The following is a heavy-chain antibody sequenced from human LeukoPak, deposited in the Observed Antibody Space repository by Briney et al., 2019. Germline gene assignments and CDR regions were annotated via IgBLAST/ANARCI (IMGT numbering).Heavy chain of an antibody. D-gene: IGHD3-9*01. J-gene: IGHJ4*02. V-gene: IGHV3-74*01. CDR2: IDSDGSGT. CDR3: AKVDFDYGDS. Sequence: PGGSLRLSCAASGFTFSNYWMHWVRQAPGKGLLWVSRIDSDGSGTSYADSVKGRFTISRDNAKSSLYLQMNSLRVEDTAVYYCAKVDFDYGDSWGQGTLVTVSS. CDR1: GFTFSNYW.